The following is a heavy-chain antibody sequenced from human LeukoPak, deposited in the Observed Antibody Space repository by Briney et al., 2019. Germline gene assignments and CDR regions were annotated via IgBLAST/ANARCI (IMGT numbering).Heavy chain of an antibody. Sequence: PGGSLRLSCAAPGFTFSSYAMSWVRQAPGKGLEWVSASGSGGATYYADSVKGRFTISRDNSKNTLYLQMSSLRAEDTAVYYCAKDRYSNGWYYFDYWGQGTLVTVSS. CDR3: AKDRYSNGWYYFDY. CDR2: SGSGGAT. V-gene: IGHV3-23*01. CDR1: GFTFSSYA. J-gene: IGHJ4*02. D-gene: IGHD6-19*01.